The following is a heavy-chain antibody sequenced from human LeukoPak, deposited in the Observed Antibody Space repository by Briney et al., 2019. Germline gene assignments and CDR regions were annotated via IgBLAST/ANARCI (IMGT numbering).Heavy chain of an antibody. CDR2: IIPILGIA. CDR3: ATSLPAAGYHFHY. J-gene: IGHJ4*02. D-gene: IGHD6-13*01. V-gene: IGHV1-69*04. Sequence: ASVKVSCKASGGTFSSYAISWVRQAPGQGGAWMGRIIPILGIANYAQKFQGRVTMTRDTPTSTVYMELSSLRPQDTAVYYCATSLPAAGYHFHYGGQGTLVTVPS. CDR1: GGTFSSYA.